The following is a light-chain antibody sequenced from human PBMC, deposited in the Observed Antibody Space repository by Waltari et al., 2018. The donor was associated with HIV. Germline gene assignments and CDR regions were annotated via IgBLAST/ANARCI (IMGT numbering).Light chain of an antibody. J-gene: IGLJ3*02. V-gene: IGLV1-40*01. CDR2: GNR. CDR3: QAYDSSLSAVM. CDR1: SSNIGAGYD. Sequence: QSLLTQPPSVSGAPGQRVTMSCTGSSSNIGAGYDVQWYQQLPGTPPRLLIFGNRNRPSGVPDRFSGSKSGTSASLAITGLQAEDEADYYCQAYDSSLSAVMFGGGTKLTVL.